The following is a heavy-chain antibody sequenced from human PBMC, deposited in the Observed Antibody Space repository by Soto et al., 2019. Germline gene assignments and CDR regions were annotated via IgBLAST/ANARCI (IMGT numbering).Heavy chain of an antibody. CDR2: ISSSSSYI. CDR3: ARGAFDI. J-gene: IGHJ3*02. CDR1: GFTFSSYS. V-gene: IGHV3-21*01. Sequence: WGSVLIDCAASGFTFSSYSMNWVRQAPGKGLEWVSSISSSSSYIYYADSVKGRFTISRDKAKNSLYLQMNSLRAEDTAVYYCARGAFDIWGQGTMFTVSS.